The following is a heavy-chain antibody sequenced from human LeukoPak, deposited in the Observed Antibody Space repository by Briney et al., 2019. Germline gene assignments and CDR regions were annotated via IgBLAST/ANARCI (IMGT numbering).Heavy chain of an antibody. CDR3: ARDRSSGL. D-gene: IGHD3-22*01. Sequence: PGRSLRLSCAASGVTFSNYGMHWVRQAPGKGLEWVADIWYDGTNKHYADSVRGRFTISRDNSKNTLYLQMNSLRVEDTAVYYCARDRSSGLGGQGTLVTVSS. CDR1: GVTFSNYG. V-gene: IGHV3-33*01. CDR2: IWYDGTNK. J-gene: IGHJ4*02.